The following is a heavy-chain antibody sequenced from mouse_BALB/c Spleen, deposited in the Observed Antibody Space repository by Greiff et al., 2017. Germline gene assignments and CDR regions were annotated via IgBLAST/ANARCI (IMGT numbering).Heavy chain of an antibody. V-gene: IGHV14-4*02. J-gene: IGHJ2*01. CDR1: GFNIKDYY. D-gene: IGHD2-3*01. CDR2: IDPENGDT. Sequence: EVKLQQSGAELVRSGASVKLSCTASGFNIKDYYMHWVKQRPEQGLEWIGWIDPENGDTEYAPKFQGKATMTADTSSNTAYLQLSSLTSEDTAVYYCNEDDGQFYFDYWGQGTTLTVSS. CDR3: NEDDGQFYFDY.